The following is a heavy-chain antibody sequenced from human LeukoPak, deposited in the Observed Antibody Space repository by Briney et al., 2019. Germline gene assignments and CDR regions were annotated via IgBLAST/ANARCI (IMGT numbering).Heavy chain of an antibody. V-gene: IGHV3-23*01. J-gene: IGHJ4*02. CDR2: LTNGGGIGGVT. CDR1: GFTFSTYA. CDR3: AKAMSTDHYDSRGFYRVDFDS. D-gene: IGHD3-22*01. Sequence: GGSLGLSCAASGFTFSTYAMSWVRQAPGKGLEWVSALTNGGGIGGVTYYADSVKGRFIISRDNSKSTLYLQLSSLRAEDTAVYYCAKAMSTDHYDSRGFYRVDFDSWGQGTLVTVSS.